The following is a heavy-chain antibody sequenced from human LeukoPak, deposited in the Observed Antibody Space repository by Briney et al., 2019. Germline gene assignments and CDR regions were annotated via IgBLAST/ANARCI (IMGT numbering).Heavy chain of an antibody. CDR3: ARLSSEFYYDNTRGFLDL. CDR2: IYHSGST. V-gene: IGHV4-38-2*02. D-gene: IGHD3-22*01. CDR1: GYSISRGNH. J-gene: IGHJ2*01. Sequence: ASETLSLTCTVSGYSISRGNHWGWIRQPPGKGLEWIGSIYHSGSTYYNPSLKSRVTISVDTSKNQFSLKLSSVTAADTAVYYCARLSSEFYYDNTRGFLDLWGRGTLVTVSS.